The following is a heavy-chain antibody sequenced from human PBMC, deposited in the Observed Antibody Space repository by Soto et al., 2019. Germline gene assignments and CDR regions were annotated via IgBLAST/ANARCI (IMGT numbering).Heavy chain of an antibody. CDR1: GGTSTRYA. J-gene: IGHJ4*02. V-gene: IGHV1-69*06. CDR2: IVPMFGTS. Sequence: QERLVQSGAEVRKPGSSVKVSCKVTGGTSTRYAINWVRQAPGQGLEWMGGIVPMFGTSKYAQKFQGRVTITADTSTNIAYMDLRSLRSEDTAVYYCNRGSEYDFWSGYLWCQGTLVSVSS. CDR3: NRGSEYDFWSGYL. D-gene: IGHD3-3*01.